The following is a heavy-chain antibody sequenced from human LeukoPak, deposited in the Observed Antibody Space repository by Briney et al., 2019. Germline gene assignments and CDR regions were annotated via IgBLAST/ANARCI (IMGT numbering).Heavy chain of an antibody. J-gene: IGHJ5*01. CDR2: FSGSGCSS. CDR1: GFTFTSYA. D-gene: IGHD3-10*01. CDR3: AKLPIISLGSHGSVTHRFDS. V-gene: IGHV3-23*01. Sequence: QSGGSLRLSCGALGFTFTSYAMTWGPRAPGKGLGWVSGFSGSGCSSYYADSLMRRFAISSNNSKHTLYLQMNSLRAEDAAVYYCAKLPIISLGSHGSVTHRFDSWGQGTLVTVSS.